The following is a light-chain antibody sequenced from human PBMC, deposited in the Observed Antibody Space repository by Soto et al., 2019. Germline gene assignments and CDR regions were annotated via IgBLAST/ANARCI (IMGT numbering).Light chain of an antibody. CDR2: DAS. Sequence: EIVLTQSPATLSLSPGERATLSCRASQSVSSYLAWYQQKPGQAPRLLIYDASNRATGIPARFSGSGSGTDFTLTISSLEPEDFALYYCQHYGTSSWTFGQGTKVDIK. CDR1: QSVSSY. CDR3: QHYGTSSWT. J-gene: IGKJ1*01. V-gene: IGKV3-11*01.